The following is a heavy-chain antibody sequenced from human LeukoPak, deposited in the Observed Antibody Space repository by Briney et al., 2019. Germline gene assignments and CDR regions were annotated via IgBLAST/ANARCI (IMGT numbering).Heavy chain of an antibody. J-gene: IGHJ5*02. CDR1: GGTFSSYA. V-gene: IGHV1-69*04. CDR2: IIPILGIA. CDR3: VHSSGYYQNNWFDP. Sequence: GASVKVSCKASGGTFSSYAISWVRQAPGQGLEWMGRIIPILGIANYAQKFQGRVTITADKSTSTAYMELSSLRSEDTAVYYCVHSSGYYQNNWFDPWGQGTLVTVSS. D-gene: IGHD3-22*01.